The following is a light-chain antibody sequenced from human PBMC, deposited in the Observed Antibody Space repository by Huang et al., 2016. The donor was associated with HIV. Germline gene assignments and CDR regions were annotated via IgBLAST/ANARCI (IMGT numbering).Light chain of an antibody. Sequence: IQMTQSPSSLSSSVGDRVTITCRATQSVTKYLNWYQQKPGKAPKLLLYGASSLQTGVPSRFSGSGSGTDFTLTISSLQPEDFSTYYCQQSSSPPPTFGPGTKVDI. CDR3: QQSSSPPPT. J-gene: IGKJ3*01. V-gene: IGKV1-39*01. CDR2: GAS. CDR1: QSVTKY.